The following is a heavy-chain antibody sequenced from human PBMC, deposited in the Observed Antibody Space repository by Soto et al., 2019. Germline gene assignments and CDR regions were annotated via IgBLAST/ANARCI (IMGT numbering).Heavy chain of an antibody. CDR3: ARGWGYDSSDYYYAY. Sequence: QVQLVQSGAEVRKPGSSVKVSYKASGGTFSRHTISWVRQAPGQGLEWMGGIIPMFGTANHAQKFQGRVTIIADESTSTAYMELSSLRSEDTAIYYCARGWGYDSSDYYYAYWGQGTPVIVSS. CDR2: IIPMFGTA. D-gene: IGHD3-22*01. J-gene: IGHJ4*02. V-gene: IGHV1-69*01. CDR1: GGTFSRHT.